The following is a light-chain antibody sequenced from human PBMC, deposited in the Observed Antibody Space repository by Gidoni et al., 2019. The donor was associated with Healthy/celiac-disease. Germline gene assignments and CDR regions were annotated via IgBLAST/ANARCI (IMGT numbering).Light chain of an antibody. CDR3: QQSYSTPFT. V-gene: IGKV1-39*01. J-gene: IGKJ3*01. CDR1: QSISSY. CDR2: AAS. Sequence: DIHMTQSPSSLSASVGDRVTITCRASQSISSYLNWYQQKPGKAPKLLIYAASSLQSGVPSRFSGSGSGTDFTLTISSLQPEDFETYYCQQSYSTPFTVGPGTKVDIK.